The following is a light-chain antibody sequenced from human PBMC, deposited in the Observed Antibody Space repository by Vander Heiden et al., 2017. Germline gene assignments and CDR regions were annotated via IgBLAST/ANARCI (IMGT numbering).Light chain of an antibody. Sequence: DPAVSVALGQTVRITCQGDSLRSYFANWYQQKPGQAPVLIFTKNDRPSGIPDRFSGSSSGDKAFLTSTGAQAEEEADYYCNSRDITGNNNYVFAAGTKVTVL. J-gene: IGLJ1*01. CDR1: SLRSYF. CDR3: NSRDITGNNNYV. CDR2: TKN. V-gene: IGLV3-19*01.